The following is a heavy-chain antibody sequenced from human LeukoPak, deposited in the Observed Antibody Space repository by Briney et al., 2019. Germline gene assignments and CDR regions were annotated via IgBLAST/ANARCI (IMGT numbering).Heavy chain of an antibody. CDR1: GFTFSSYS. V-gene: IGHV3-21*01. Sequence: GGSLRLSCAASGFTFSSYSMNWVRQAPGKGLEWVSAISSSSSYIYYADSVKGRFTISRDNAKNSLYLQMNSLRAEDTAVYYCARRIVVVPAANWGQGTLVTVSS. CDR3: ARRIVVVPAAN. D-gene: IGHD2-2*01. CDR2: ISSSSSYI. J-gene: IGHJ4*02.